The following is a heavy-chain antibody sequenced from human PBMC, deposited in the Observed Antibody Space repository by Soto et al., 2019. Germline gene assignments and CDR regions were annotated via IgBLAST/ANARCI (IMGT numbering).Heavy chain of an antibody. CDR2: ICSDGSKE. CDR3: AIRLAPRGCWSTYSLDYGWDV. D-gene: IGHD3-3*01. J-gene: IGHJ6*02. Sequence: QVQLVESGGGVVQPGRSLKLSCTASGVTFSDYGMHWVRQAPGQGLEWVVLICSDGSKEYFADAVKGRFTISRDNSKDTVYLHTNSMIAEYTAVYSCAIRLAPRGCWSTYSLDYGWDVWGRGNTVTVS. CDR1: GVTFSDYG. V-gene: IGHV3-33*01.